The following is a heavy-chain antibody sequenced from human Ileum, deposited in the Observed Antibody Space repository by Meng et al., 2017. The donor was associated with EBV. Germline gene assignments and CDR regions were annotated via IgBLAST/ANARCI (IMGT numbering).Heavy chain of an antibody. CDR3: ASNGAFSLDH. D-gene: IGHD2-8*01. V-gene: IGHV4-4*02. Sequence: QVQLQESGPGLVGPSAPLALSCSYSGDSISNEHWWSWVRQSPGKGLEWIGEIHHTRGPNYNPSLKSRVIISVDKSKNHFSLRLSAVTAADTAVYYCASNGAFSLDHWGQGTLVTVSS. CDR1: GDSISNEHW. CDR2: IHHTRGP. J-gene: IGHJ4*02.